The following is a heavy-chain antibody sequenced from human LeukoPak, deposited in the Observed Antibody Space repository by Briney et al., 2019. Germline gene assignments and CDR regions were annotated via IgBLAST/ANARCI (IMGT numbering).Heavy chain of an antibody. CDR3: ARWAPSGGFDY. CDR2: IYYSGNT. Sequence: PSETLSLTCTVSGGSVSSYYCSWIRQPPGKGLEWIGYIYYSGNTNYNPSLKSRVTISVDTSKNQFSLKLSSVTAADTAVYYCARWAPSGGFDYWGQGTLVTVFS. V-gene: IGHV4-59*02. D-gene: IGHD3-10*01. J-gene: IGHJ4*02. CDR1: GGSVSSYY.